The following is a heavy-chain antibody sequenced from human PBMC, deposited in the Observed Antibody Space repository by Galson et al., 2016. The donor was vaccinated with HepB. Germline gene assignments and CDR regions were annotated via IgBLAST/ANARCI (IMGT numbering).Heavy chain of an antibody. V-gene: IGHV5-51*01. CDR3: AMSNSGHDRQVDF. Sequence: QSGAEVKKPGESLKISCEGSGYNFAFYWIAWVRQMPGQGLEWMGSIYPGDSDTKYSPTFQGHISISADKSLGTVHLQWGSLQASDTAVYYCAMSNSGHDRQVDFWGQGTVVTVSS. CDR2: IYPGDSDT. CDR1: GYNFAFYW. J-gene: IGHJ4*02. D-gene: IGHD2/OR15-2a*01.